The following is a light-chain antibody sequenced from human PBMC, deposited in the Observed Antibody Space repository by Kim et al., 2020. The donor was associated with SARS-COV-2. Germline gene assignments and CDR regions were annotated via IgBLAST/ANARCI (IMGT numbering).Light chain of an antibody. J-gene: IGKJ1*01. V-gene: IGKV1-17*03. Sequence: RFTIACRASHDIYTNLAWFQQKPGKVPKRLISGASRWQSGVPSRFSGSGSGAEFTLTISNLQPEDVATYYCLHHKDYPYTFGQGTKVDIK. CDR3: LHHKDYPYT. CDR2: GAS. CDR1: HDIYTN.